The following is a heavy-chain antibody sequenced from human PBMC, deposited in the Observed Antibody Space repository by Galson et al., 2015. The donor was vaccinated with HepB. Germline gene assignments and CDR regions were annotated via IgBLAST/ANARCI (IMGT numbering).Heavy chain of an antibody. V-gene: IGHV1-24*01. CDR1: GYTLTKLS. CDR2: FDPEDGET. J-gene: IGHJ4*02. Sequence: SVKVSCKVSGYTLTKLSVHWVRQAPGKGLEWMGGFDPEDGETIYAQKFQGRVTMTEDTSTDTAYMELSSLRSEDTAVYYCARGSTVVKGAFDYWGQGTLVTVSS. CDR3: ARGSTVVKGAFDY. D-gene: IGHD4-23*01.